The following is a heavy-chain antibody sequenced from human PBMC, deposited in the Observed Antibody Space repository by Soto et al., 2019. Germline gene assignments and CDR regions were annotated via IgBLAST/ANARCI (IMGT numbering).Heavy chain of an antibody. CDR3: ARGSSSWHHDY. Sequence: ASVKVSCKASGGTFSSYAIIWVRQAPGQGLEWMGGINPSGGSTNYAQKFQGRVTVTRDTSTSTVYMELSSLRSEDTAVYYCARGSSSWHHDYWGQGTLVTVSS. J-gene: IGHJ4*02. D-gene: IGHD6-13*01. V-gene: IGHV1-46*03. CDR2: INPSGGST. CDR1: GGTFSSYA.